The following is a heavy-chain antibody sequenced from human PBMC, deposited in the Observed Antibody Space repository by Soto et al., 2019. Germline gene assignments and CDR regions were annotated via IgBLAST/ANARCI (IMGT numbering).Heavy chain of an antibody. V-gene: IGHV3-30*03. J-gene: IGHJ6*02. CDR1: GFTFSSYG. CDR3: VRVGRGTSLGNGMDA. D-gene: IGHD3-10*01. Sequence: GGSLRLSCAASGFTFSSYGISWVRQAPGKGLEWVAAISHDASNTYYTDSVKARFTISRDNSKNTLYLHLNDLTVEDTAVYNCVRVGRGTSLGNGMDAWGQGTTVTVSS. CDR2: ISHDASNT.